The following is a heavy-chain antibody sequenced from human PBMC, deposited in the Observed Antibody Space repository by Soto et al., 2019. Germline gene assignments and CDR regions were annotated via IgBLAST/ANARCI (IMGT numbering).Heavy chain of an antibody. J-gene: IGHJ4*02. Sequence: PSETLSLTCAVYGGSFSGYYWSWIRQPPGKGLEWIGEINHSGSTNYNPSLKSRVTISVDTSKNQFSLKLSSVTAADTAVYYCASRYCSGGSCSEQYHFDYWGQGTLVTSPQ. CDR1: GGSFSGYY. V-gene: IGHV4-34*01. CDR3: ASRYCSGGSCSEQYHFDY. D-gene: IGHD2-15*01. CDR2: INHSGST.